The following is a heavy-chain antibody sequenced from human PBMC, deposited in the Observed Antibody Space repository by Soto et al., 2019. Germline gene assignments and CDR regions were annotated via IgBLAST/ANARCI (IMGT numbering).Heavy chain of an antibody. D-gene: IGHD2-15*01. Sequence: SETLSLTCTFSGGSISSNSYYLGWIRQPPGKGLEWIGSIYYSGSTYYNPSLKSRVTISVDTSKNQFSLKPSSVTAADTAVYYCARHTPAISISDHWGQGTLVTVSS. CDR1: GGSISSNSYY. J-gene: IGHJ4*02. CDR2: IYYSGST. V-gene: IGHV4-39*01. CDR3: ARHTPAISISDH.